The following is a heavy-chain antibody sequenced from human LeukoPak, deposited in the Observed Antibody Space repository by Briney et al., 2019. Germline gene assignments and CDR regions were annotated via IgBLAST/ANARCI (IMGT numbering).Heavy chain of an antibody. CDR1: GFTFSSYW. V-gene: IGHV3-74*01. Sequence: GGSLRLSCAASGFTFSSYWMHWVRQAPGKGLVWVSRINSDGSSTSYADSVKGRFTISRDNAKNTLYLQMNSLRAEDTAVYYCARVNRGEYSGYDALDYWGQGTLITVSS. CDR2: INSDGSST. D-gene: IGHD5-12*01. J-gene: IGHJ4*02. CDR3: ARVNRGEYSGYDALDY.